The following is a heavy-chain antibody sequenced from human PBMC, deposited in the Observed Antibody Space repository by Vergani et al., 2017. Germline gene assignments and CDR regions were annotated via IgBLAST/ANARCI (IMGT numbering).Heavy chain of an antibody. Sequence: QVQLVESGGGVVQPGRSLRLSCAASGFTFNQYGTHWVRQAPGKGLEWVAVRWYDGNNKQYADPVKGRFTISRDNSKSTMYLQMNSLRGEDTGVYYCARGLRLRYNRLGPWGQGTLVTVSS. D-gene: IGHD1-14*01. J-gene: IGHJ5*02. CDR2: RWYDGNNK. CDR3: ARGLRLRYNRLGP. V-gene: IGHV3-33*01. CDR1: GFTFNQYG.